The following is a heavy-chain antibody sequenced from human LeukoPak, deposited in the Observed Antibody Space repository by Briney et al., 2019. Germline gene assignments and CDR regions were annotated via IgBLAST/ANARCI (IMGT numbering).Heavy chain of an antibody. J-gene: IGHJ6*03. Sequence: GASVKVSCKASGGTFSSYAISWMRQAPGQGLEWMGRIIPIFGTANYAQKFQGRVTITTDESTSTAYMELSSLRSEDTAVYNCARDRVVAANYYYYMDVWGKGTTVTVSS. D-gene: IGHD2-15*01. CDR1: GGTFSSYA. V-gene: IGHV1-69*05. CDR2: IIPIFGTA. CDR3: ARDRVVAANYYYYMDV.